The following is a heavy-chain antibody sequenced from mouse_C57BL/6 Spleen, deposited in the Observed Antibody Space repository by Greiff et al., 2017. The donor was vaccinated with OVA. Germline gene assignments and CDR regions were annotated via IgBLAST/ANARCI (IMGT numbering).Heavy chain of an antibody. CDR1: GYTFTSYW. V-gene: IGHV1-5*01. Sequence: EVQLQQSGTVLARPGASVKMSCKTSGYTFTSYWMHWVKQRPGQGLEWIGAIYPGNSDTSYNQKFKGKAKLTAVTSASTAYMELSSLTNEYSAVYYCTSRPYDGYYFAYWGQGTLVTVSA. CDR2: IYPGNSDT. CDR3: TSRPYDGYYFAY. J-gene: IGHJ3*01. D-gene: IGHD2-3*01.